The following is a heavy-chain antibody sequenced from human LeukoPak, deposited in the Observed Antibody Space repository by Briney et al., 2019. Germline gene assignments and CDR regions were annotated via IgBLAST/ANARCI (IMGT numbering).Heavy chain of an antibody. J-gene: IGHJ6*02. CDR1: GFTFSSYA. CDR2: ISYDGSNK. Sequence: GGSLRLSCAASGFTFSSYAMHWVRQAPGKGLEWVAVISYDGSNKYYADSVKGRFTISRDNPKNTLYLQMNSLRAEDTAVYYCARVPVLLGSSGYYYPYYYYGMDVWGQGTTVTVSS. CDR3: ARVPVLLGSSGYYYPYYYYGMDV. V-gene: IGHV3-30-3*01. D-gene: IGHD3-22*01.